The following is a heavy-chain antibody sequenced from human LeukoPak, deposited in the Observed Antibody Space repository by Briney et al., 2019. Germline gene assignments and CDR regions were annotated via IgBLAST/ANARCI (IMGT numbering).Heavy chain of an antibody. Sequence: ASVKVSCKASGYTFTSYYMHWVRQAPGQGLEWMGIINPSGGSTSYAQKFQGRVTMTRDTSTSTIYMELSSLRSEDTAVYYCARDGRRDGMDVWGQGTTVTVSS. CDR3: ARDGRRDGMDV. CDR2: INPSGGST. V-gene: IGHV1-46*01. D-gene: IGHD1-26*01. J-gene: IGHJ6*02. CDR1: GYTFTSYY.